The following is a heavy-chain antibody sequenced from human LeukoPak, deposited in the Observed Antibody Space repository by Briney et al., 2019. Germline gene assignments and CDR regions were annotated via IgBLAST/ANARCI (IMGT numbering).Heavy chain of an antibody. J-gene: IGHJ3*02. D-gene: IGHD1-26*01. CDR2: IYHSGST. V-gene: IGHV4-30-4*08. CDR1: GGSISSGGYY. CDR3: ARHDPIVGTPDAFDI. Sequence: PSQTLSLTCTVSGGSISSGGYYWSWIRQPPRKGLEWTGYIYHSGSTDYNPSLKSRVTISLDTSKNQFSLSLTSLTAADTAVYYCARHDPIVGTPDAFDIWGQGTMVTVYS.